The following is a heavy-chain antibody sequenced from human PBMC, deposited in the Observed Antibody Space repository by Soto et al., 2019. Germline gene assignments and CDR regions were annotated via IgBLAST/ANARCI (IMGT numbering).Heavy chain of an antibody. D-gene: IGHD2-15*01. CDR1: GYSFTSYW. J-gene: IGHJ6*02. Sequence: PGESLKISCKGSGYSFTSYWISWVRQMPGKGLEWMGRIDPSDSYSNYSPSFQGHVTISADKSISTAYLQWSSLKASDTAMYYCASYSSGRFRMDVRGQGTTVTVSS. CDR3: ASYSSGRFRMDV. CDR2: IDPSDSYS. V-gene: IGHV5-10-1*01.